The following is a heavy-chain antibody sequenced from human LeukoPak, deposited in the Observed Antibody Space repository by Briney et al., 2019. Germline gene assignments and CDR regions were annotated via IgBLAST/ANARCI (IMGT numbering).Heavy chain of an antibody. D-gene: IGHD1-7*01. CDR3: ARRWNYGRNYYIDV. J-gene: IGHJ6*03. Sequence: PSETPSPTLAVYGGSFYIFYWGWVRPSPREGPEWVGEINDGGTINYNPSLLSRVTISLDRSKNQFSLKLTSVTTTDTAVYYCARRWNYGRNYYIDVWGKGATVSVSS. V-gene: IGHV4-34*01. CDR1: GGSFYIFY. CDR2: INDGGTI.